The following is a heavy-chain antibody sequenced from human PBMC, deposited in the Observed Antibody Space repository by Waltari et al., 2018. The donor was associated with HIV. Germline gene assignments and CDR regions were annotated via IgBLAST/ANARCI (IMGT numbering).Heavy chain of an antibody. CDR3: ARDSRGSTWSLNWFDP. Sequence: EVQLVESGGGRVKPGESLGLSCVTLGSIFNTYRMTWVRQAPGKGPEWVSSISSSGNFKHYADSVKGRFTISRDNAENSLYLQMNGLRAEDTAIYYCARDSRGSTWSLNWFDPWGQGTLVTVSS. V-gene: IGHV3-21*02. D-gene: IGHD6-6*01. CDR2: ISSSGNFK. J-gene: IGHJ5*02. CDR1: GSIFNTYR.